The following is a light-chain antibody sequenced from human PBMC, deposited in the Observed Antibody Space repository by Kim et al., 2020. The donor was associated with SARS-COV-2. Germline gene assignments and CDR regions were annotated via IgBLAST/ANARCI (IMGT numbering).Light chain of an antibody. CDR2: DDT. V-gene: IGLV3-1*01. Sequence: VSPGQTARITCSGDKVGNKYVSGYQQKPGQAPVLGSYDDTKRPSGFPERFSGSSSGMTATLTISGTQAMDEGDYYGQAWDSYTVVFGGGTKLTVL. CDR1: KVGNKY. J-gene: IGLJ3*02. CDR3: QAWDSYTVV.